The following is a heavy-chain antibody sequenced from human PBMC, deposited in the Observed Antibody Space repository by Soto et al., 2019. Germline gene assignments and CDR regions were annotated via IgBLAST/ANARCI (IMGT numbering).Heavy chain of an antibody. Sequence: LRLSCAASGFTFSSCGMHWVRQAPGKGLEWVSTISGSDGKTFYADSVKGRFSISRDTSQSTLYLQMNSLRADDTAMYYCARWSYLDYWGQGTRVTVSS. CDR2: ISGSDGKT. V-gene: IGHV3-23*01. CDR3: ARWSYLDY. J-gene: IGHJ4*02. CDR1: GFTFSSCG. D-gene: IGHD3-3*01.